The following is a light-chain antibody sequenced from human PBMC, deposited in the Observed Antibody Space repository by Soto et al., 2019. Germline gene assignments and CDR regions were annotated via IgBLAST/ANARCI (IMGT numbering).Light chain of an antibody. J-gene: IGKJ1*01. CDR2: GAS. CDR3: QQYGSSPRT. Sequence: ETVFTQSPSTLCLCPGERATLSCRASQSVSSSYLAWYQQKPGQAPRLLIYGASSRATGIPDRFSGSGSGTDFTLTISRLEPEDFAVYYCQQYGSSPRTFGQGTKVDIK. CDR1: QSVSSSY. V-gene: IGKV3-20*01.